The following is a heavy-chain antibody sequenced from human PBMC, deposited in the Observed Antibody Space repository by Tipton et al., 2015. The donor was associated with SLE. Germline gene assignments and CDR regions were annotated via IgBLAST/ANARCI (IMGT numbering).Heavy chain of an antibody. CDR1: GGSISSYY. CDR2: IYYSVST. V-gene: IGHV4-59*01. J-gene: IGHJ5*02. D-gene: IGHD5-12*01. CDR3: ARASGGLAHSGPYPWWFDP. Sequence: LRLSCTVSGGSISSYYWSWIRQPPGKGLEWIGYIYYSVSTNYNPSLKSRVTISVDTSKNQFSLKLSSVTAADTAVYYCARASGGLAHSGPYPWWFDPWGQGTLVTVSS.